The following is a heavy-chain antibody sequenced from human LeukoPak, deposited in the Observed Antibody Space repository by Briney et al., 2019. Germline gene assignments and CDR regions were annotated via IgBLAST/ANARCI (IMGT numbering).Heavy chain of an antibody. V-gene: IGHV1-2*02. CDR3: ARSWLGYCSSTSCSLGGY. CDR2: INPNSGGT. J-gene: IGHJ4*02. Sequence: ASVKVSCKASGYTFTGYYMHWVRQAPGQGLEWMGWINPNSGGTNYAQRFQGRVTMTRDTSISTAYTELSRLRSDDTAVYYCARSWLGYCSSTSCSLGGYWGQGTLVTVSS. CDR1: GYTFTGYY. D-gene: IGHD2-2*01.